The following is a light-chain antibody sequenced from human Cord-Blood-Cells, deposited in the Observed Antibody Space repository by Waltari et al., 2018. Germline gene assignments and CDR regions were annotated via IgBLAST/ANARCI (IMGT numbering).Light chain of an antibody. CDR3: QQSYSTPWT. V-gene: IGKV1-39*01. J-gene: IGKJ1*01. Sequence: DIQMTQSPSSLSASVGDRVTITCRASQSIISYLNWYQQKPGKAPNLLIYAASSLQSGFPSRFSGSGSGTDFTLTISSLQPEDFATYYCQQSYSTPWTFGQGTKVEIK. CDR1: QSIISY. CDR2: AAS.